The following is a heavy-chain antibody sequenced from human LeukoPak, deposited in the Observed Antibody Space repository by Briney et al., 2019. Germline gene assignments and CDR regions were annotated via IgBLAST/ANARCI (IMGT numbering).Heavy chain of an antibody. CDR2: MIPNSGNT. CDR1: GYTFTSYD. Sequence: ASVKVSCKASGYTFTSYDINWVRQATGQGLEWMGWMIPNSGNTGYAQKLQGRVTMTTDTSTSTAYMELRSLRSDDTAVYYCTRDRSGSYYRSAGAFDYWGQGTLVTVSS. D-gene: IGHD1-26*01. J-gene: IGHJ4*02. V-gene: IGHV1-8*01. CDR3: TRDRSGSYYRSAGAFDY.